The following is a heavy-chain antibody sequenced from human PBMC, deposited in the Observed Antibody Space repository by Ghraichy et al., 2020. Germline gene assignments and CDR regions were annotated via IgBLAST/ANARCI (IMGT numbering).Heavy chain of an antibody. Sequence: GGSLRLSCAASGFTFSSYAMSWVRQAPGKGLEWVSAICGSGGSTYYADSVKGRFTISRDNSKNTLYLQMNSLRAEDTAVYYCAKVHVTESDSSSWYSYGYYYYYGMDVWGQGTTVTVSS. V-gene: IGHV3-23*01. J-gene: IGHJ6*02. CDR3: AKVHVTESDSSSWYSYGYYYYYGMDV. CDR2: ICGSGGST. D-gene: IGHD6-13*01. CDR1: GFTFSSYA.